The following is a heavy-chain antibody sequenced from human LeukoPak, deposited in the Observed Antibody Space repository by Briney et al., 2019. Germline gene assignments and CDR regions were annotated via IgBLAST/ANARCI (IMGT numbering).Heavy chain of an antibody. J-gene: IGHJ6*03. CDR1: GFTFSSYW. D-gene: IGHD4-23*01. Sequence: GGSLRLSCAASGFTFSSYWMHWVRQAPGKGLVWVSRINSDGSSTSYADSVKGRFTISRDNAKNTLYLQMNSLRAEDTAVYYCARHIQPGGGGSGYYYYYYYMDVWGKGTTVTVSS. CDR3: ARHIQPGGGGSGYYYYYYYMDV. V-gene: IGHV3-74*01. CDR2: INSDGSST.